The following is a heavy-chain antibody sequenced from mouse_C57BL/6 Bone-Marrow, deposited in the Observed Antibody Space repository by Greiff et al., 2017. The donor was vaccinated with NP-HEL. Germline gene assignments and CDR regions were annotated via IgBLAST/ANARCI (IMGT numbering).Heavy chain of an antibody. CDR2: IRSKSSNYAT. CDR3: VRALFITTGPGAMDY. Sequence: EVQVVESGGGLVQPKGSLKLSCAASGFTFNTYAMHWVRQAPGKGLEWVARIRSKSSNYATYYADSVKDRFTISRDDSQSMLYLQMNNLKTEDTAMYYCVRALFITTGPGAMDYWGQGTSVTVSS. D-gene: IGHD1-1*01. J-gene: IGHJ4*01. CDR1: GFTFNTYA. V-gene: IGHV10-3*01.